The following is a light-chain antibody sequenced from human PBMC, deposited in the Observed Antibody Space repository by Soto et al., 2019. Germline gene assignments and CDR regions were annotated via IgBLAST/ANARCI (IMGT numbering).Light chain of an antibody. Sequence: IQMTQSPSSLSASVGDRVTITCRASQSISDYLNWYQQKPGQAPKLLIYAASNLQTGVPSRFSGSGSGTDFTLTISSLQPEDFATYYCQQSYSMPPYTFGQGIKLEIK. CDR1: QSISDY. V-gene: IGKV1-39*01. J-gene: IGKJ2*01. CDR2: AAS. CDR3: QQSYSMPPYT.